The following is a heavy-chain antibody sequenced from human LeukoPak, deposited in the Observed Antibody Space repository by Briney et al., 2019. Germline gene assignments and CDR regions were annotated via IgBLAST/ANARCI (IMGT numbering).Heavy chain of an antibody. V-gene: IGHV3-30*04. CDR1: GFTFSSYA. D-gene: IGHD3-3*01. Sequence: GRSLRLSCAASGFTFSSYAMHWVRQAPGKGLEWVAVISYDGSNKYYADSVKGRFTISRDNSKNTLYLQMNSLRAEDTAVYYCADTYYDFWSGFMGDYWGQGTLVTVSS. J-gene: IGHJ4*02. CDR3: ADTYYDFWSGFMGDY. CDR2: ISYDGSNK.